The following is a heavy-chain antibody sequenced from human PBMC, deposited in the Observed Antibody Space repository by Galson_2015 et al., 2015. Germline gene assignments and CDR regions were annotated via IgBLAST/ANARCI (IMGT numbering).Heavy chain of an antibody. CDR2: IYYSGST. D-gene: IGHD2-2*01. V-gene: IGHV4-39*01. CDR3: ARHEGYCSSTSCYRAPFDY. Sequence: ETLSLTCTVSGGSISSSSYYWGWIRQPPGKGLEWIGSIYYSGSTYYNPSLKSRVTISVDTSKNQFSLKLSSVTAADTAVYYCARHEGYCSSTSCYRAPFDYWGQGTLVTVSS. CDR1: GGSISSSSYY. J-gene: IGHJ4*02.